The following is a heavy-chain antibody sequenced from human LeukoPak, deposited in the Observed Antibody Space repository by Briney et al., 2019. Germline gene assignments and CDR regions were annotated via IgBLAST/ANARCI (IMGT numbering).Heavy chain of an antibody. CDR1: GYTFTSYG. Sequence: GASVKVSCKASGYTFTSYGISWVRQAPGQGLEWMGWISAYNGNAKYAQKLQGRVTMTTDTSTSTAYMELRSLRCEATAVYYCAGGGYSSGWYRFRYFDNWGQGTLVTVSS. J-gene: IGHJ4*02. CDR3: AGGGYSSGWYRFRYFDN. D-gene: IGHD6-19*01. V-gene: IGHV1-18*01. CDR2: ISAYNGNA.